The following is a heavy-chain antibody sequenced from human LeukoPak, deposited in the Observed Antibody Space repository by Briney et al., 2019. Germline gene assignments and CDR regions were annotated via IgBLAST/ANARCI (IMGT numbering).Heavy chain of an antibody. D-gene: IGHD3-22*01. V-gene: IGHV3-7*01. CDR2: IDQDGIEK. J-gene: IGHJ6*02. Sequence: GGSLRLSCAASGFTFSLYWMNWVRRAPGKGLEWVANIDQDGIEKNYVDSVKGRFIITRDNAKKSLYLEMDSLRVEDTAVYYCARGDDSSGYYYEAYYYGMNVWGQGTTVTVSS. CDR1: GFTFSLYW. CDR3: ARGDDSSGYYYEAYYYGMNV.